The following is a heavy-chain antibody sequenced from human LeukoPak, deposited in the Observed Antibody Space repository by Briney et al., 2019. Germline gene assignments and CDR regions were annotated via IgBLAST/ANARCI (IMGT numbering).Heavy chain of an antibody. D-gene: IGHD6-13*01. CDR3: ATVYSSSYRVH. J-gene: IGHJ4*02. Sequence: PSGTLSLTCTVSGGSINHYYGSWVRQPAGKGREWVGRIYTSGSTYYNPSLKSQVTISVDTSNNQFSLKLSSVTAADTAVYYCATVYSSSYRVHWGQGTLVTVSS. CDR1: GGSINHYY. CDR2: IYTSGST. V-gene: IGHV4-4*07.